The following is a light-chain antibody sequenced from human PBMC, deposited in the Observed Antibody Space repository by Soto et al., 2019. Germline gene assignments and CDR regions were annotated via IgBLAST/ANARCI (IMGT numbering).Light chain of an antibody. CDR2: GAS. CDR1: QSVSSSA. CDR3: KQYNHWPWT. J-gene: IGKJ1*01. Sequence: ETVLTQSPATLSLSPGERATLSCRASQSVSSSALAWYQQKPGQAPRRLIYGASSRATGIPDRFSGSGSGTDFTLTISSLQSEDFAVYYCKQYNHWPWTFGQGTQVDIK. V-gene: IGKV3D-20*02.